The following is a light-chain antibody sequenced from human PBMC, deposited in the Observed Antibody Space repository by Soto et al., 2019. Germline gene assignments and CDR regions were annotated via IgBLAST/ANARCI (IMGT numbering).Light chain of an antibody. V-gene: IGKV1-39*01. J-gene: IGKJ5*01. CDR1: QSISSY. CDR3: QQSYSTLPIT. CDR2: AAS. Sequence: DIQMTQSPSSLSASVGDRVTITCRASQSISSYLNWYQQKQGKAPKLLIYAASSLQSGVPSRFSGGGSGTDFTLTISSLQPEDFATYYCQQSYSTLPITFGQGTRLEIK.